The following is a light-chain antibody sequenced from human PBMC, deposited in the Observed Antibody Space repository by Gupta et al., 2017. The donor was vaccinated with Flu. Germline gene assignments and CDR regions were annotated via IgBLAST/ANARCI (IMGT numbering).Light chain of an antibody. CDR1: HSISNNY. J-gene: IGKJ5*01. Sequence: GTPAVSLAYSVTSACRALHSISNNYLAWYQQKPGQAPRLLIYRGSNRATGIPDRFSGSGSGTDFTLTISRLEAEDVAVYYCLQDGKSPITFGQGTRLEMK. CDR2: RGS. CDR3: LQDGKSPIT. V-gene: IGKV3-20*01.